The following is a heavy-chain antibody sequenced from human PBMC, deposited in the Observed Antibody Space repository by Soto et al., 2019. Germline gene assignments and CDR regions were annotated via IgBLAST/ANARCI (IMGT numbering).Heavy chain of an antibody. CDR1: GFTFSTDA. CDR3: ARDQTGITTAGGGRIDH. D-gene: IGHD6-13*01. V-gene: IGHV3-30-3*01. CDR2: VSFDGSNK. J-gene: IGHJ4*02. Sequence: QVQLVEPGGGVVQPGRSLRLSCAASGFTFSTDAMHWVRQAPGKGLECVAIVSFDGSNKYYADSVKGRFTISRDNSKNTLYLLMSGLTPDDTAFYYCARDQTGITTAGGGRIDHWGQGTLVTVSS.